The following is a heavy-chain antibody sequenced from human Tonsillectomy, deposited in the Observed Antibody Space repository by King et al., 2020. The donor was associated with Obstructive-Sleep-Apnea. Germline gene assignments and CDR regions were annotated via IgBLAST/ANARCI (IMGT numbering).Heavy chain of an antibody. J-gene: IGHJ4*02. CDR1: GFNLDDYA. CDR3: AKDMGFDTGGGFDY. Sequence: EVQLVESGGGLVQPGRSLRLSCAASGFNLDDYAMHWVRQVPGKGLEWVSGISWISGNIGYADSVKGRFTITRDNAKTSLYLQMNSLRAEDTAFYYCAKDMGFDTGGGFDYWGQGALVTVFS. CDR2: ISWISGNI. D-gene: IGHD1-26*01. V-gene: IGHV3-9*01.